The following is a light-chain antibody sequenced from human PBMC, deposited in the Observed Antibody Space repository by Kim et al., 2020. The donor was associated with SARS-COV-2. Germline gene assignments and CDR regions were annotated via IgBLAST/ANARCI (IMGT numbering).Light chain of an antibody. J-gene: IGKJ2*01. Sequence: SASVGDRVTVTGRASQSITNYLHWYQQKAGKAPKLLIYAASSLQSEVPSRFSGSGSGTDFTLTISSLQPEDFATYYCQQSYSTPHTFGQGTKLEI. CDR2: AAS. CDR3: QQSYSTPHT. CDR1: QSITNY. V-gene: IGKV1-39*01.